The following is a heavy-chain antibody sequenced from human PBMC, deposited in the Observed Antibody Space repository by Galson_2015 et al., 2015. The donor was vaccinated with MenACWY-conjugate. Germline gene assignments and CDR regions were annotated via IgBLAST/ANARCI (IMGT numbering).Heavy chain of an antibody. CDR1: GFDFDDYA. V-gene: IGHV3-23*03. CDR2: VDLGGGST. Sequence: SLRLSCAASGFDFDDYAMSWVRQAPGKGLQWVAGVDLGGGSTIKKNTVRGRFTISRDNSKNTLDLQMDSLRVEDTAVYYCAKVIYGARYYFEHWGQGSLVIVTS. D-gene: IGHD3/OR15-3a*01. CDR3: AKVIYGARYYFEH. J-gene: IGHJ4*02.